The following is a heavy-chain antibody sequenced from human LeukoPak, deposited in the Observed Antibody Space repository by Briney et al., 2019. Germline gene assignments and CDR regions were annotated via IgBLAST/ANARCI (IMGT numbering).Heavy chain of an antibody. V-gene: IGHV1-18*01. D-gene: IGHD2-2*01. CDR3: ARVPWAYIVVVPAANAFDI. J-gene: IGHJ3*02. Sequence: ASVKVSCKACGYTFTRYGILWVRQAPGQGREGRGWISAYKGNTNYAQKLQGRVTMTTDTSTSTAYMELRSLRSDDTAVYYCARVPWAYIVVVPAANAFDIWGQGTMVTVSS. CDR1: GYTFTRYG. CDR2: ISAYKGNT.